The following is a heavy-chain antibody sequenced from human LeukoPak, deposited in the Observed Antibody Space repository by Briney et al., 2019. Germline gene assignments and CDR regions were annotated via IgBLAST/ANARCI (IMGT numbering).Heavy chain of an antibody. D-gene: IGHD4-4*01. Sequence: SETLSLTCAVYGGSFSGYYWSWIRQPPGKGLEWIGEINHSGSTNYNPSLKSRVTISVDTSKNQFSLKLSSVTAADTAVYYCASSNSNYVGGNYVGSEPYYFDYWGQGTLVTVTS. V-gene: IGHV4-34*01. J-gene: IGHJ4*02. CDR1: GGSFSGYY. CDR3: ASSNSNYVGGNYVGSEPYYFDY. CDR2: INHSGST.